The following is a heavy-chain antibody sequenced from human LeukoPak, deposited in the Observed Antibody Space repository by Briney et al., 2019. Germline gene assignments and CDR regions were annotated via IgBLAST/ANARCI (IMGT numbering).Heavy chain of an antibody. D-gene: IGHD3-10*01. Sequence: GGSLRLSCAASGFTFSSFSMNWVRQAPGKGLEWVSSISSTRSYIHYADSVKGRFTISRDNAKNSLYLQMNSLGAEDTAVYYCARAAFMASFDYWGREPWSPSPQ. V-gene: IGHV3-21*01. CDR3: ARAAFMASFDY. CDR1: GFTFSSFS. CDR2: ISSTRSYI. J-gene: IGHJ4*02.